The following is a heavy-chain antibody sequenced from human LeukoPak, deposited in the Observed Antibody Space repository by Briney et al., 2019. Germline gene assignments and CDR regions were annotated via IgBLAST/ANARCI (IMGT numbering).Heavy chain of an antibody. CDR1: GYSFTSYS. CDR3: ARGHGSGSTNWFDL. Sequence: ASVKVSCKSSGYSFTSYSMHWVRQAPGQGLEWMGIINPTDGSASYAQKFQGRVTMTRDMSTSTVYMDLRSLRSDDRAVYFCARGHGSGSTNWFDLWGQGTLVTVSS. D-gene: IGHD3-10*01. CDR2: INPTDGSA. V-gene: IGHV1-46*01. J-gene: IGHJ5*02.